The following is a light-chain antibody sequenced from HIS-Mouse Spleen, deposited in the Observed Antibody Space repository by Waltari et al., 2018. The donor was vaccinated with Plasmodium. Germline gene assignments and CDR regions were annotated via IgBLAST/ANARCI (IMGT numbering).Light chain of an antibody. Sequence: QSALTQPASVSGSPGQSITISCTGPSSDVGGYNYVSWYQQHPGKAPKIMIYDVSNRPSGFSNRFSGSKSGNTASLTISGLQAEDEADYYCSSYTSSSTLIYVFGTGTKVTVL. CDR2: DVS. CDR3: SSYTSSSTLIYV. CDR1: SSDVGGYNY. J-gene: IGLJ1*01. V-gene: IGLV2-14*03.